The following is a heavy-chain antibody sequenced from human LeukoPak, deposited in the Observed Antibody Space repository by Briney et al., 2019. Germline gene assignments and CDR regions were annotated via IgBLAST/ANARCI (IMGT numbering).Heavy chain of an antibody. CDR1: GFTFSSYT. D-gene: IGHD6-19*01. CDR2: ISSSSSYI. Sequence: GGSLRLSCAASGFTFSSYTMNWVRQAPGKGLEWVSFISSSSSYIYYADSVKGRFTISRDNAKNPLHLQMNSLRAEDTAVYYCARSGYSSGWDYWGQGTLVTVSS. CDR3: ARSGYSSGWDY. J-gene: IGHJ4*02. V-gene: IGHV3-21*01.